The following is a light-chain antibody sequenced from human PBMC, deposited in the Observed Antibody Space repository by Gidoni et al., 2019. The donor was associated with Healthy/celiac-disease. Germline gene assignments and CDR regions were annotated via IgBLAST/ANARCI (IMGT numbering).Light chain of an antibody. CDR2: GNS. CDR1: SYNIGAGYD. J-gene: IGLJ2*01. V-gene: IGLV1-40*01. CDR3: QSYDSSLSGSV. Sequence: QSVLTQPPSVSGAPGQRVTISCTGSSYNIGAGYDVHWYQQLPGTAPKLLIYGNSNRPSGVPDRFSVSKSGTAASLAITGLQAEDEADYYCQSYDSSLSGSVFGGGTKLTVL.